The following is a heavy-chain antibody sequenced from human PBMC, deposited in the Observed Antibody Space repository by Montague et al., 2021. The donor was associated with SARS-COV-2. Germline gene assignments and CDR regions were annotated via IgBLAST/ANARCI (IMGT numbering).Heavy chain of an antibody. CDR3: AKCASGGSSYSSALDY. V-gene: IGHV3-33*03. CDR2: IWFDGTNK. CDR1: GFTFSNYG. J-gene: IGHJ4*01. Sequence: SLRLSCAASGFTFSNYGIYWVRQAPGRGLEWVALIWFDGTNKYYGDSVRGRFTISRDKGMNTVNLEMNSLRAEDTAVYYCAKCASGGSSYSSALDYWGHGTLVTVSS. D-gene: IGHD2-15*01.